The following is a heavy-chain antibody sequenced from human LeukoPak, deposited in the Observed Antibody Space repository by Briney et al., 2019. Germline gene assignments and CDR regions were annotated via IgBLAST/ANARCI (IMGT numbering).Heavy chain of an antibody. D-gene: IGHD3-10*01. Sequence: GGSLRLSCAASGFVFSSSYMSWVRQIPVKGLEWLSALHAGGNTFFADSVRGRITISRDNSKNSLYLQMNSLTAEDTAIYYCVRGLPGVSSGYVDVWGRGTQVIVSS. CDR3: VRGLPGVSSGYVDV. J-gene: IGHJ2*01. CDR1: GFVFSSSY. CDR2: LHAGGNT. V-gene: IGHV3-53*01.